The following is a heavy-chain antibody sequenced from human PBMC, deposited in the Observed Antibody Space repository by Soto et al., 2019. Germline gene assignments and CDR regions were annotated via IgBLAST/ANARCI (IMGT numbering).Heavy chain of an antibody. J-gene: IGHJ6*02. Sequence: SETLSLTCTVSGGSIGSGDYYWSWIRQPPGKGLEWIGYIYYSGSTYYNPSLKSRVTISVDTSKNQFSLKLSSVTAADTAVYYCARDSSQYGDPYYYYGMDVWGQGTTVTVSS. CDR1: GGSIGSGDYY. D-gene: IGHD4-17*01. CDR2: IYYSGST. CDR3: ARDSSQYGDPYYYYGMDV. V-gene: IGHV4-30-4*01.